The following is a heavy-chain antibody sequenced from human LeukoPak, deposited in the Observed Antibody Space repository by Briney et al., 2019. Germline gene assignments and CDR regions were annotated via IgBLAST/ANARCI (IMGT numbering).Heavy chain of an antibody. Sequence: SETLSLTCAVYGGSFSGYYWSWIRQPPGKGLEWIGEINHSGSTNYNPSLKSRVTISVDTSKNQFSLKLSSVTAADTAVYYCARDDYYGSGSPPYYYYGMDVWGQGTTVTVSS. CDR3: ARDDYYGSGSPPYYYYGMDV. CDR2: INHSGST. J-gene: IGHJ6*02. V-gene: IGHV4-34*01. D-gene: IGHD3-10*01. CDR1: GGSFSGYY.